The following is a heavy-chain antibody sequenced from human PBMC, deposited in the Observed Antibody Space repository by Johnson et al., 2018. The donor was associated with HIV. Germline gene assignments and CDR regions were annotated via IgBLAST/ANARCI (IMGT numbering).Heavy chain of an antibody. Sequence: VQLVESGGGLVQPGGSLRLSCTASGFTVSSNYMSWVRQAPGKGLEWVSVIYTGGTTYYVDSVKGRFTISRDNSKNTLYLQMNSRRAGDTAVYNWARRSITSDGFDIWGQGT. J-gene: IGHJ3*02. CDR1: GFTVSSNY. CDR2: IYTGGTT. D-gene: IGHD2-2*01. V-gene: IGHV3-66*04. CDR3: ARRSITSDGFDI.